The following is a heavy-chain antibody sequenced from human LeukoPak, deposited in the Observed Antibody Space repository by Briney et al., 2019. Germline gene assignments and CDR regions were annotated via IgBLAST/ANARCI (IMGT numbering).Heavy chain of an antibody. D-gene: IGHD3-22*01. CDR2: IYYSGST. Sequence: PSETLSLTCTVSGGSISSYYWSWIRQPPGKGLEGIGYIYYSGSTNYNPSLKSRVTISVDTSKNQFSLKLSSVTAADTAVYYCARVRIYYDSSGYLPRFDPWGQGTLVTVSS. V-gene: IGHV4-59*01. CDR1: GGSISSYY. CDR3: ARVRIYYDSSGYLPRFDP. J-gene: IGHJ5*02.